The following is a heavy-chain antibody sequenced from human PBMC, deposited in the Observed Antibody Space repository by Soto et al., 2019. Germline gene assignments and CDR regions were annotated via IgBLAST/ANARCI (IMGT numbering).Heavy chain of an antibody. Sequence: QVQLQESGPGLVKPSDTLSLTCIVSGAPLTTTKWWSWVRLPPGKGLEWIGEVSRDGQRNSIPSLAGRFSMSLDHFSNHFSLTLTSVTAADTGIYYCATQTISYTWGVWGRGTSVTVSS. CDR3: ATQTISYTWGV. V-gene: IGHV4-4*02. D-gene: IGHD3-16*01. CDR2: VSRDGQR. CDR1: GAPLTTTKW. J-gene: IGHJ6*02.